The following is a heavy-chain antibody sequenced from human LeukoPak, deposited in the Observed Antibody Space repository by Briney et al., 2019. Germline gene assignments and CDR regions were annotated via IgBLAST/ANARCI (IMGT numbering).Heavy chain of an antibody. V-gene: IGHV3-30*18. Sequence: PGRSLRLSCAASGFTFRSYGMHWVRQAPGKGLEWVALISDDGSSKLYADSVKGRFTISRDNFRNTLYLQMNSLRLEDTAVYYCAKGGGRFHLPFDPWGQGTLVTVSS. J-gene: IGHJ5*02. CDR1: GFTFRSYG. CDR3: AKGGGRFHLPFDP. CDR2: ISDDGSSK. D-gene: IGHD3-16*01.